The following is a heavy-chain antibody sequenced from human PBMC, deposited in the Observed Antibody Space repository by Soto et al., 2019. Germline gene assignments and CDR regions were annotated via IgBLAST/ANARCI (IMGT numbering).Heavy chain of an antibody. CDR3: AREGGATIFGVVTINYYYYYYMDV. CDR2: IXSSSSTX. J-gene: IGHJ6*03. CDR1: GFTFSSYX. D-gene: IGHD3-3*01. Sequence: GGSLRLSCAASGFTFSSYXMXXXRQAPGKGLEWVSXIXSSSSTXVYADSVKGRFTISRDNAKNSLYLQMNSLRAEDTAVYYCAREGGATIFGVVTINYYYYYYMDVWGKGTTVTVSS. V-gene: IGHV3-48*01.